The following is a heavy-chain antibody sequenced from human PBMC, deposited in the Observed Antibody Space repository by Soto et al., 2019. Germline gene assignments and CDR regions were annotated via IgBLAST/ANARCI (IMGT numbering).Heavy chain of an antibody. CDR2: ISGSGGST. CDR3: AKGIIADVGYFDY. V-gene: IGHV3-23*01. D-gene: IGHD6-13*01. Sequence: PGGSLRLSCAASVFTFSSYAMSWVRQAPGKGLEWVSAISGSGGSTYYADSVKGRFTISRDNSKNTLYLQMNSLRAEDTAVYYCAKGIIADVGYFDYWGQGTLVTVSS. CDR1: VFTFSSYA. J-gene: IGHJ4*02.